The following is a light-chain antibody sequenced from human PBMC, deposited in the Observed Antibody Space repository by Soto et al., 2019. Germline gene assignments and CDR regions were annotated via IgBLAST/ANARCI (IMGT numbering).Light chain of an antibody. J-gene: IGKJ1*01. CDR2: DAS. CDR1: QSVSSY. CDR3: QQRRTWPRP. Sequence: EIVLTQSPATLSLSPGERATLSCRASQSVSSYLAWYQQKPGQAPRLLIYDASNRATGIPARFSGSGSGTDFTLTISSLEPEDFAVYYCQQRRTWPRPFGPGTKVDIK. V-gene: IGKV3-11*01.